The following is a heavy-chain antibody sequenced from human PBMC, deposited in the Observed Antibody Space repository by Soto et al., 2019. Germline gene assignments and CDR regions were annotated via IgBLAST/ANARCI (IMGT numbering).Heavy chain of an antibody. V-gene: IGHV4-34*01. Sequence: QVQLQQWGAGLLKPSETLSLTCAVYGGSFSGYYWSWIRQPPGKGLEWIGEINHSGSTNYNPSLKSRVTISVDTSKNQFSLKLSSVTAADTAVYYCARQPIVVVPAAIDYWGQGTLVTVSS. J-gene: IGHJ4*02. CDR1: GGSFSGYY. D-gene: IGHD2-2*01. CDR3: ARQPIVVVPAAIDY. CDR2: INHSGST.